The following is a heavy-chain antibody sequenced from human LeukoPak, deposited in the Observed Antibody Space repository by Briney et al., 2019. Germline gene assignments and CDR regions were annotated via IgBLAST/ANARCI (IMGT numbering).Heavy chain of an antibody. D-gene: IGHD6-13*01. CDR1: GFTFSTNS. J-gene: IGHJ4*02. V-gene: IGHV3-7*01. CDR3: ERFPSRRFGRSSCNWYFDY. CDR2: IKQDGSER. Sequence: GGSLRLPCAASGFTFSTNSMSWARQAPGKGLEWVANIKQDGSERYYVDSVKGRFTISRDNAKNSLYLQMNSLRAEDTAVYYCERFPSRRFGRSSCNWYFDYWGQGTLVTVSS.